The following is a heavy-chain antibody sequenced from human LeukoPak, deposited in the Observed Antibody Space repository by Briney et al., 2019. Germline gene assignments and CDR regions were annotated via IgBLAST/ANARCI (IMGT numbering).Heavy chain of an antibody. Sequence: RGSLRLSCVVPVFTFNGYVMSWVRGAPREGLWWVSHFNGRGSYTFYADSVKGRFTLSSDNSKNTLHLQMISLRAEDTAVYYCAKGDQPLLYGGAFDSWGQGTLVTVSS. J-gene: IGHJ4*02. CDR2: FNGRGSYT. V-gene: IGHV3-23*01. D-gene: IGHD2-2*02. CDR3: AKGDQPLLYGGAFDS. CDR1: VFTFNGYV.